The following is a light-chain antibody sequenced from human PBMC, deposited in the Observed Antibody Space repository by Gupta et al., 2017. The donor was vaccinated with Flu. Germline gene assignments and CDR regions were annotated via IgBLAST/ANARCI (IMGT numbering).Light chain of an antibody. V-gene: IGKV1-5*03. CDR1: QSINNW. CDR2: KAS. Sequence: DIQMTQSPSTLSASVGDRVTITCRASQSINNWLAWYQQKPGKVPKVLINKASSVESGVPSRFSGSGSGIDFTLTISSLQPDDFATYYCQHYSTSPITFGQGTPLDIK. CDR3: QHYSTSPIT. J-gene: IGKJ5*01.